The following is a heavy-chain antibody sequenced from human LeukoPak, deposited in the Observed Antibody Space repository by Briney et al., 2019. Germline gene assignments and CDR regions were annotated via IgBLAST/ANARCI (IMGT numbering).Heavy chain of an antibody. D-gene: IGHD3-10*01. V-gene: IGHV3-66*01. CDR2: IYSGGST. CDR3: ARGGGYYGSGSYYKFDY. CDR1: GFTVSSNY. J-gene: IGHJ4*02. Sequence: GGSLRLSCAASGFTVSSNYMSWVRQAPGKGLEWVSFIYSGGSTYYADSVKGRFTISRDNSKNTLYLQVNSLRAEDTAVYYCARGGGYYGSGSYYKFDYWGQGTLVTVSS.